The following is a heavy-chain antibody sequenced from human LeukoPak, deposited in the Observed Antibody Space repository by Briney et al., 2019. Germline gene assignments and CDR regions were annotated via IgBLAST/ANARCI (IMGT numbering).Heavy chain of an antibody. CDR2: IYYSGST. V-gene: IGHV4-59*08. D-gene: IGHD2-2*01. CDR3: ARHSPDYCSSTSCYGAIFDY. Sequence: SETLSLTCTVSGGSISSYYWSWIRQPPGKGLEWIGYIYYSGSTNYNPSLKSRVTISVDTSKNQFSLELSSVTAADTAVYYCARHSPDYCSSTSCYGAIFDYWGQGTLVTVSS. CDR1: GGSISSYY. J-gene: IGHJ4*02.